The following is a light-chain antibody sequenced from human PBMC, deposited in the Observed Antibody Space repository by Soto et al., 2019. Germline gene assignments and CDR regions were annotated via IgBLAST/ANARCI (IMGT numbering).Light chain of an antibody. Sequence: EMVMTQSPASLSVSLGERATLSCRARQSVSSNLAWYQQKPGQAPSLLIYGASTRATGIPARFSGSGSGTEFTLTISSLQSEDSAVYYCQHYNKWPIAFGQGTRLEIK. V-gene: IGKV3D-15*01. CDR2: GAS. CDR1: QSVSSN. CDR3: QHYNKWPIA. J-gene: IGKJ5*01.